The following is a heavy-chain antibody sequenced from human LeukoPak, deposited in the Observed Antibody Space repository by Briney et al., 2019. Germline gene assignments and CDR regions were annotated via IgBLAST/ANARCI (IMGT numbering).Heavy chain of an antibody. CDR1: GGSISSSSYY. J-gene: IGHJ6*03. V-gene: IGHV4-39*07. Sequence: SETLSLTCTVSGGSISSSSYYWGWIRQPPGKGLEWIGSIYYSGSTYYNPSLKSRVTISVDTSKNQFSLKLSSVTAADTAVYYCARVEWELRSYYYYYMDVWGKGTTVTVSS. CDR2: IYYSGST. CDR3: ARVEWELRSYYYYYMDV. D-gene: IGHD1-26*01.